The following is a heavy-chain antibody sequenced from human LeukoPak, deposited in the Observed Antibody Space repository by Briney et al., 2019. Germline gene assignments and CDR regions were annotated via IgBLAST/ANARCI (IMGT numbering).Heavy chain of an antibody. D-gene: IGHD2-2*01. J-gene: IGHJ4*02. CDR3: ATALPAAPHPFGS. CDR2: IIPILGTA. Sequence: GASVKVSCKASGGTFSSYAISWVRQAPGQGLEWMGRIIPILGTANYAQKFQGRVTITTDESTSTAYMELSSLRSEDTAVYYCATALPAAPHPFGSWGQGTLVTVSS. V-gene: IGHV1-69*11. CDR1: GGTFSSYA.